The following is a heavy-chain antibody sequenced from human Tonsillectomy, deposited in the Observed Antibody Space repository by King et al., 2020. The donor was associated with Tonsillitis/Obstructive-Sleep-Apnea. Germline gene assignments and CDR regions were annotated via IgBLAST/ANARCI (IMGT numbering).Heavy chain of an antibody. D-gene: IGHD5-24*01. J-gene: IGHJ4*02. CDR1: GYTFTNYT. CDR3: VREPKEGYNFDY. V-gene: IGHV1-46*01. CDR2: INPSDGST. Sequence: VQLVESGAEVQKPGASVKVSCKAFGYTFTNYTITWVRQAPGPGPAWMGIINPSDGSTGYAQKFQGRVTRTRDTSTSTAYMELHSRRYDETVVYYCVREPKEGYNFDYWGQGTPVTVSS.